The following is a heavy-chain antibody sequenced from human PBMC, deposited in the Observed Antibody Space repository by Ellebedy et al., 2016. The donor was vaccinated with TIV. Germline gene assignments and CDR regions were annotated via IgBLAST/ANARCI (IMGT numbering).Heavy chain of an antibody. CDR3: ARDGRNNDGFSGLLDY. Sequence: GGSLRLSCGGSGFIFTNYNLHWVRQAPGKGLEWLAVVSINENDKHYADSVKGRFTISRDNSNNKLYLQMNSLSAEDTAVYFCARDGRNNDGFSGLLDYWGLGTLVIVSS. J-gene: IGHJ4*02. V-gene: IGHV3-30-3*01. CDR1: GFIFTNYN. CDR2: VSINENDK. D-gene: IGHD1/OR15-1a*01.